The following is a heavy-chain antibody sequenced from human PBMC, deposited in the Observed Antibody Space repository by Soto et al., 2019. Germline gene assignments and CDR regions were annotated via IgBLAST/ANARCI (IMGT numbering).Heavy chain of an antibody. CDR2: MNPNSGNT. D-gene: IGHD2-2*01. CDR1: GYTFTSYD. J-gene: IGHJ6*02. Sequence: GASVKVSCKASGYTFTSYDINWVRQATGQGLEWMGWMNPNSGNTGYAQKFQGRVTMTRNTSISTAYMELSSLRSEDTAVYYCARSDRYCISTSCYPQWLGYYYYYGMDVWGQGTTVTVSS. V-gene: IGHV1-8*01. CDR3: ARSDRYCISTSCYPQWLGYYYYYGMDV.